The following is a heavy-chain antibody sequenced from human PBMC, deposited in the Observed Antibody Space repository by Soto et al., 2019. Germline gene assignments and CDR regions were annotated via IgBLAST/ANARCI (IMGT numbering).Heavy chain of an antibody. CDR3: ARRYGSAIDY. J-gene: IGHJ4*02. D-gene: IGHD1-26*01. CDR1: DGNSIDWG. CDR2: IYYSGST. V-gene: IGHV4-59*08. Sequence: SETLSLTWTVADGNSIDWGWSWIRQPPGKGLEWTGYIYYSGSTNCTPSLKSRVTMSVDTSKNQFSLKLSSVTAADTAVYYCARRYGSAIDYWGQGTLVTVSS.